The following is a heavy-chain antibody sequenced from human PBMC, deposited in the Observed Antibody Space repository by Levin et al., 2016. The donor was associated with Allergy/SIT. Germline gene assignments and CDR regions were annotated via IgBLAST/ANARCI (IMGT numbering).Heavy chain of an antibody. V-gene: IGHV1-2*02. Sequence: ASVKVSCKASGYTFTGYYMHWVRQAPGQGLEWMGWINPNSGGTNYAQKFQGRVTMTRDTSISTAYMELSRLRSDDTAVYYCARVFPRHGAARTDYWGQGTLVTVSS. CDR2: INPNSGGT. CDR1: GYTFTGYY. CDR3: ARVFPRHGAARTDY. J-gene: IGHJ4*02. D-gene: IGHD6-6*01.